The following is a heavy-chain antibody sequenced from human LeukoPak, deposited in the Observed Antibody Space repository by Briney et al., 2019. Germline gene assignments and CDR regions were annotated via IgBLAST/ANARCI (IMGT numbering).Heavy chain of an antibody. CDR2: ISYDGSNK. J-gene: IGHJ4*02. Sequence: GGSLRFSCAASGFTFSSYAMHWVRQAPGKGLEWVAVISYDGSNKYYADSVKGRFTISRDNSKNTLYLQMNSLRAEDTAVYYCARDQHGPLDYWGQGTLVTVSS. CDR3: ARDQHGPLDY. CDR1: GFTFSSYA. D-gene: IGHD2-8*01. V-gene: IGHV3-30*04.